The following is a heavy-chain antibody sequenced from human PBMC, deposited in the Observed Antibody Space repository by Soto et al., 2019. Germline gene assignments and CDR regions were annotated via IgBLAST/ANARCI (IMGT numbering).Heavy chain of an antibody. CDR3: ATYHWPTLDD. D-gene: IGHD2-2*01. Sequence: EVQLVESGGGLVQPGGSLRLSCAASGLTFSNYAMNWVRQAPGKGLEWVSYIGSTSSSMYYADSVKGRFTISRDNAKNSLYLQMHSLRDEDTAVYYCATYHWPTLDDWGQGTLVTVSS. CDR2: IGSTSSSM. V-gene: IGHV3-48*02. J-gene: IGHJ4*02. CDR1: GLTFSNYA.